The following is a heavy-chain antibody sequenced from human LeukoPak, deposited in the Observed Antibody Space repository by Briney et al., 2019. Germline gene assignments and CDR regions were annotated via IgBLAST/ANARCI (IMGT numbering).Heavy chain of an antibody. CDR2: IKQDGSEK. J-gene: IGHJ4*02. CDR1: GFTFSSFW. D-gene: IGHD4-17*01. Sequence: AGGSLRLSCAASGFTFSSFWMSWVRQAPGKGLEWVANIKQDGSEKYYVDSVKGRFTISRDNAKNSLYLQMNSLRAEDTAVYYCARVGRYGDYDYWGQGTLVTVSS. V-gene: IGHV3-7*01. CDR3: ARVGRYGDYDY.